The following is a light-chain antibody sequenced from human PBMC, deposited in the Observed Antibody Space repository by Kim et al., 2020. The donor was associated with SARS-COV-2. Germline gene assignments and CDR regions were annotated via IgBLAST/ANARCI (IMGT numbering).Light chain of an antibody. V-gene: IGKV3-20*01. CDR2: GAS. CDR3: QQYGSSPPMYT. J-gene: IGKJ2*01. CDR1: QSVSSSY. Sequence: PGERDNLSCRASQSVSSSYVAWYQQKPGQAPRLLIYGASSRATGIPDRFSGSGSGTDFTLTISRLEPEDFAVYYCQQYGSSPPMYTFGQGTKLEI.